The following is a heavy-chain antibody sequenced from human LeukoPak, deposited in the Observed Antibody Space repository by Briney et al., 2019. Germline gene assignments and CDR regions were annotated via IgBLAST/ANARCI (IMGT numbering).Heavy chain of an antibody. CDR3: AKETGRWELE. J-gene: IGHJ4*02. CDR1: GFTFSSYG. Sequence: GGSLRLSCAASGFTFSSYGIHWVRQAPGKGLEWVAVISNDGSNKFYADSVKGRFTIPRDNSKNTLYLQMNSLRAEDTAVYYCAKETGRWELEWGQGTLVTVSS. CDR2: ISNDGSNK. D-gene: IGHD1-26*01. V-gene: IGHV3-30*18.